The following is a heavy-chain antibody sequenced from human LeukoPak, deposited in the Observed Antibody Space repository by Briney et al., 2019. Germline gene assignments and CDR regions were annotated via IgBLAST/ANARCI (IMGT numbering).Heavy chain of an antibody. D-gene: IGHD6-13*01. J-gene: IGHJ3*02. CDR2: IWPDGSNK. Sequence: GRSLRLSCAASGFTFRTYGMHWVRQAPGKGLEWVAVIWPDGSNKYHADSVKGRFTISRDNSKSTLSLQMSSLAAEDTAVYYCVGELLTAAGTVGAFDIWGQGTMVTVSS. V-gene: IGHV3-33*01. CDR1: GFTFRTYG. CDR3: VGELLTAAGTVGAFDI.